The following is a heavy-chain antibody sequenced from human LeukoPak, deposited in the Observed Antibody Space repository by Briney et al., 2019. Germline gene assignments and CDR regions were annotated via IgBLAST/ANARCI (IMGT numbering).Heavy chain of an antibody. V-gene: IGHV3-30*04. J-gene: IGHJ4*02. CDR1: GFIFSNYA. Sequence: PGGSLRLSSAASGFIFSNYAMHWVRQAPGKGLEWLIFISYDGSNKYYADSVKGRFTISRDNSKNTLYLQMNSLRAEDTAVYYCARDTYGSDYWGQGTLVTVSS. CDR2: ISYDGSNK. CDR3: ARDTYGSDY. D-gene: IGHD3-10*01.